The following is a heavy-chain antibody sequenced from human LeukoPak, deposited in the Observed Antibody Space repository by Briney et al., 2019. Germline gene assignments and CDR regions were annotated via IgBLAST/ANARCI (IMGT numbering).Heavy chain of an antibody. CDR3: ARERQLDGGWFDP. CDR1: GFTFSSYS. Sequence: PGGSLRLSCAAPGFTFSSYSMNWVRQAPGKGLEWVSSISSSSSYIYYADSVKGRFTISRDNAKNSLYLQMNSLRAEDTAVYYCARERQLDGGWFDPWGQETLVTVSS. D-gene: IGHD6-13*01. V-gene: IGHV3-21*01. J-gene: IGHJ5*02. CDR2: ISSSSSYI.